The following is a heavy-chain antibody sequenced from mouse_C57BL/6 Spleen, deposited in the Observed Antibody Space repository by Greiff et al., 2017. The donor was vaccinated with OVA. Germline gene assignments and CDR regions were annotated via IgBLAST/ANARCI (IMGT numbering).Heavy chain of an antibody. Sequence: EVQRVESGGGLVQPKGSLKLSCAASGFTFNTYAMHWVRQAPGKGLEWVARIRSKSSNYATYYADSVKDRFTISRDDSQSMLYLQMNNLKTEDTAMYYCVRGTTVVGYFDVWGTGTTVTVSS. J-gene: IGHJ1*03. CDR3: VRGTTVVGYFDV. D-gene: IGHD1-1*01. V-gene: IGHV10-3*01. CDR1: GFTFNTYA. CDR2: IRSKSSNYAT.